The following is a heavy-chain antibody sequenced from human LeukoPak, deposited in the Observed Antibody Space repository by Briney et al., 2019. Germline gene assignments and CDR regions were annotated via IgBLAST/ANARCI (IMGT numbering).Heavy chain of an antibody. D-gene: IGHD3-22*01. CDR2: ISWDGGST. J-gene: IGHJ4*02. CDR3: AKGRYDSSGYADY. Sequence: PGGSLRLSCAASGFTFDDYTMHWVRQAPGKGLEGVSLISWDGGSTYYADSVKGRFTISRDNSKNSLYLQMNSLRTEDTALYYCAKGRYDSSGYADYWGQGTLVTVSS. CDR1: GFTFDDYT. V-gene: IGHV3-43*01.